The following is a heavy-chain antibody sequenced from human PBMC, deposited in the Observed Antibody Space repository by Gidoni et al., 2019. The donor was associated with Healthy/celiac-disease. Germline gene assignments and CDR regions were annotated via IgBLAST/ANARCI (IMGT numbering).Heavy chain of an antibody. CDR3: ARGGAAGDWFDP. J-gene: IGHJ5*02. Sequence: QVQLVQSGAEVKKPGSSVKVSCKASGGTFSSYAISWVRQAPGQGLEWMGRIIPILGIANYAQKFQGRVTITADKSTSTAYMELSSLRSEDTAVYYCARGGAAGDWFDPWGQGTLVTVSS. V-gene: IGHV1-69*04. CDR1: GGTFSSYA. D-gene: IGHD6-13*01. CDR2: IIPILGIA.